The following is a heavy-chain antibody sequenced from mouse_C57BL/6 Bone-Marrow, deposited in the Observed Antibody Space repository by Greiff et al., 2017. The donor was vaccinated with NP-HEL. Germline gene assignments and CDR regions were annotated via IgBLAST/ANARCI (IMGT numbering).Heavy chain of an antibody. Sequence: QVQLQQSGAELARPGASVKLSCKASGYTFTSYGISWVKQRTGQGLEWIGEIYPRSGNTYYNEKFKGKATLTADKSSSTAYMELRSLTSEDSAVYFCARKGGLYYGNFHFDYWGQGTTLTVSS. D-gene: IGHD2-1*01. CDR2: IYPRSGNT. CDR3: ARKGGLYYGNFHFDY. CDR1: GYTFTSYG. V-gene: IGHV1-81*01. J-gene: IGHJ2*01.